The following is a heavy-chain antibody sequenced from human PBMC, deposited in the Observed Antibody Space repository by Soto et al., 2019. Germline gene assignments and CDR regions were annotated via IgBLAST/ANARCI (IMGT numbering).Heavy chain of an antibody. D-gene: IGHD6-19*01. CDR1: GGSISSYY. J-gene: IGHJ4*02. CDR2: IYYSGST. Sequence: PSDTLSLTCTVSGGSISSYYWSWIRQPPGKGLEWIGYIYYSGSTNYNPSLKSRVTISVDTSKNQFSLKLSSVTAADTAVYYCARASGPLYSSGWYYFDYWGQGTLVTVSS. V-gene: IGHV4-59*01. CDR3: ARASGPLYSSGWYYFDY.